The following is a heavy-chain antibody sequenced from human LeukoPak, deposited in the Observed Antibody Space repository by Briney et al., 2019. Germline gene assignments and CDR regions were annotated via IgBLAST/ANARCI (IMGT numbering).Heavy chain of an antibody. CDR3: ARRNPYGSGSYDY. V-gene: IGHV3-21*01. CDR1: GFAFSSYT. D-gene: IGHD3-10*01. CDR2: INSSSSYI. Sequence: PGGSLRLSCAASGFAFSSYTMNWVRQAPGKGLEWVSCINSSSSYIYYADSVKGRLTISRDNAKNSLYLQMNSLTAEDTAVYYCARRNPYGSGSYDYWGQGTLVTVPS. J-gene: IGHJ4*02.